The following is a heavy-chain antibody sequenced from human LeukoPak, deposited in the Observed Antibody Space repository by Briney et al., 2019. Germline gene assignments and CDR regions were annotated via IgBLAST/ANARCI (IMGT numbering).Heavy chain of an antibody. V-gene: IGHV3-21*01. J-gene: IGHJ3*02. CDR2: ISSSSSYI. D-gene: IGHD4-17*01. CDR1: GFTFSSYS. CDR3: ARDLYDYGDSLNAFDI. Sequence: GGSLRLSCAASGFTFSSYSMNWVRQAPGKGVEWVSSISSSSSYIYYADSVKGRFTISRDNAKNSLYLQMNSLRAEDTAVYYCARDLYDYGDSLNAFDIWGQGTMVTVSS.